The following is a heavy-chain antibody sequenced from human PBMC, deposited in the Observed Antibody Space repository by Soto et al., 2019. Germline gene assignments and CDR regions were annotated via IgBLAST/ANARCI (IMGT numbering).Heavy chain of an antibody. CDR1: CGSVTSGSYY. D-gene: IGHD5-12*01. J-gene: IGHJ4*02. CDR2: IYYTGST. Sequence: SETLSLTCTVSCGSVTSGSYYWNWIRQPPGKGLEWIGYIYYTGSTNYNPSLKSRVTISADTSKNQFSLKLNSVTAADTAVYYCARLEMATDYWGQGILVTVSS. CDR3: ARLEMATDY. V-gene: IGHV4-61*01.